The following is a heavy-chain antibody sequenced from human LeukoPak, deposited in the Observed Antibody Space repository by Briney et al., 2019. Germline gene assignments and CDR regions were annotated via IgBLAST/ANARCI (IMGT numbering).Heavy chain of an antibody. V-gene: IGHV3-21*01. CDR1: DFSVGSNY. Sequence: GGSLRLSCAASDFSVGSNYMTWVRQAPGKGLEWVSSISSSSSYIYYADSVKGRFTISRDNAKNSLYLQMNSLRAEDTAVYYCASIEQDYYYYMDVWGKGTTVTVSS. CDR3: ASIEQDYYYYMDV. J-gene: IGHJ6*03. CDR2: ISSSSSYI. D-gene: IGHD2-15*01.